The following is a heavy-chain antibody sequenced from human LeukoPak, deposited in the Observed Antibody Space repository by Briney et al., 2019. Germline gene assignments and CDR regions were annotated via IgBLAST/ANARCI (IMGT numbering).Heavy chain of an antibody. V-gene: IGHV1-3*01. CDR3: ARANDFWSGYYYGMDV. CDR2: INAGNGNT. Sequence: ASVKVSCKASGYTFTTYTIHWVRQAPGQRLEWMGWINAGNGNTKYSQHFQGRVTITRDTSASTAYMELSSLRSEDTAVYCCARANDFWSGYYYGMDVWGQGTTVTVSS. D-gene: IGHD3-3*01. CDR1: GYTFTTYT. J-gene: IGHJ6*02.